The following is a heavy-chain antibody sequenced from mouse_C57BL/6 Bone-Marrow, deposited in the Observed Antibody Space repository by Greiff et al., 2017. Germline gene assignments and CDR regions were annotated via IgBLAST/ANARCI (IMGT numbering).Heavy chain of an antibody. J-gene: IGHJ4*01. D-gene: IGHD1-1*01. Sequence: DVMLVESGGGLVKPGGSLKLSCAASGFTFSSYAMSWVRQTPEKRLEWVATISDGGSYTYYPDNVKGRFTISRDNAKNNLYLQMSHLKSEDTAMYYCARGYYGSSYGYAMDYWGQGTSVTVSS. CDR2: ISDGGSYT. CDR1: GFTFSSYA. V-gene: IGHV5-4*03. CDR3: ARGYYGSSYGYAMDY.